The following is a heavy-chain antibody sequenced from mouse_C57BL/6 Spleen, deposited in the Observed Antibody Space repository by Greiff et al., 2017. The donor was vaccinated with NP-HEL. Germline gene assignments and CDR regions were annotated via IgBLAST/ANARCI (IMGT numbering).Heavy chain of an antibody. D-gene: IGHD1-1*01. CDR1: GYAFSSYW. Sequence: VQLQQSGAELVKPGASVKISCKASGYAFSSYWMNWVKQRPGKGLEWIGQIYPGDGDTNYNGKFKGKATLTADKSSSTAYMQLSSLTSEDSAVYFCARSGALITTVVAPFDYWGQGTTLTVSS. CDR2: IYPGDGDT. J-gene: IGHJ2*01. CDR3: ARSGALITTVVAPFDY. V-gene: IGHV1-80*01.